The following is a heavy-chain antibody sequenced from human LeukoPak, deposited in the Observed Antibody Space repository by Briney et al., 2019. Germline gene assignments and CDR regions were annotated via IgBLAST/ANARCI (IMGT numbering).Heavy chain of an antibody. CDR1: GYSISSGCY. Sequence: SETLSLTCTVSGYSISSGCYWGWIRQPPGKGLEWIGSIYYSGSTYYNPSLKSRVTISVDTSKNQFSLKLSSVTAADTAVYYCARVGEVGDPGGYYFDYWGQGTLVTVSS. CDR2: IYYSGST. J-gene: IGHJ4*02. D-gene: IGHD1-26*01. CDR3: ARVGEVGDPGGYYFDY. V-gene: IGHV4-38-2*02.